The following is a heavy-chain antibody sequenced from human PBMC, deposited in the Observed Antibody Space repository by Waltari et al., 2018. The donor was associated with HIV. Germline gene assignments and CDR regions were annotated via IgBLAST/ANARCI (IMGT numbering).Heavy chain of an antibody. CDR1: GNNVTVFY. D-gene: IGHD3-22*01. CDR3: ARDRSIVSRHYDNAVSPYFDN. J-gene: IGHJ4*02. CDR2: CIPSGSGT. V-gene: IGHV1-46*01. Sequence: QVDLVQSGAEGKQPGDSVKISCKTCGNNVTVFYMHWVRQAPGQGLGWMGMCIPSGSGTDYAENFRDRRSVTMDTSTGTIFMELSNLRPDDTALYYCARDRSIVSRHYDNAVSPYFDNWGQGTLVSVSS.